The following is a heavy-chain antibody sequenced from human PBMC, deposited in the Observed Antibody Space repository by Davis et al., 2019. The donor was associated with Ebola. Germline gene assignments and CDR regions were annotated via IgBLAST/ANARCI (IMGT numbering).Heavy chain of an antibody. D-gene: IGHD2-2*01. CDR3: ARDQELGYCSSTSCPNYYYYYMDV. CDR1: GYTFTGYY. J-gene: IGHJ6*03. V-gene: IGHV1-2*04. Sequence: ASVKVSCKASGYTFTGYYMHWVRQAPGQGLEWMGWINPNSGGTNYAQKFQGWVTMTRDTSISTAYMELSRLRSDDTAVYYCARDQELGYCSSTSCPNYYYYYMDVWGKGTTVTVSS. CDR2: INPNSGGT.